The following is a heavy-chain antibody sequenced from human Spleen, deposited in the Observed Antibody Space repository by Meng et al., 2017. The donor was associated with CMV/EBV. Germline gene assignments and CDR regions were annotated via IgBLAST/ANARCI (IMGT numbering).Heavy chain of an antibody. CDR2: IVPMFRST. CDR1: GGTFSKYG. Sequence: SGGTFSKYGIQWVRQAPGQGLEWMGGIVPMFRSTNYAQKFQGRVTITTDESTTTAYMELRSLRSDDTAIYFCARDSAIVPAAIGLVYWGQGTLVTVSS. J-gene: IGHJ4*02. CDR3: ARDSAIVPAAIGLVY. V-gene: IGHV1-69*05. D-gene: IGHD2-2*01.